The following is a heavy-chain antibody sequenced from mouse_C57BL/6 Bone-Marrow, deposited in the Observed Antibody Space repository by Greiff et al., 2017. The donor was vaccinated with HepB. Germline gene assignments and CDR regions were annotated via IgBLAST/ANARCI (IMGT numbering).Heavy chain of an antibody. Sequence: QVQLQQPGAELVKPGASVKLSCKASGYTFTSYWMQWVKQRPGQGLEWIGEIDPSDSYTNYNQKFKGKATLTVDTSSSTAYMQLISLTSEDSAVYYCASYDGLFAYWGQGTLVTVSA. V-gene: IGHV1-50*01. CDR2: IDPSDSYT. J-gene: IGHJ3*01. CDR1: GYTFTSYW. D-gene: IGHD2-3*01. CDR3: ASYDGLFAY.